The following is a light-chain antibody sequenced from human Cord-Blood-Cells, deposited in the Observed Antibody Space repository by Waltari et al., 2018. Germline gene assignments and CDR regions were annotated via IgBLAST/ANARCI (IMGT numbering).Light chain of an antibody. V-gene: IGLV3-25*03. CDR2: KDS. J-gene: IGLJ2*01. CDR3: QSADSSGTYVV. CDR1: AFPKQY. Sequence: SYELTQPPSVPLSPGQTARITCSGDAFPKQYAYWYQQKPGQAPVLVLYKDSERPSGIPERFSGSSSGTTVTLTISGVQAEDEADYYCQSADSSGTYVVFGGGTKLTVL.